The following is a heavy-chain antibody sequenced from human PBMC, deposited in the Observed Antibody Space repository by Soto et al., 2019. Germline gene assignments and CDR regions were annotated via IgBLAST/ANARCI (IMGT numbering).Heavy chain of an antibody. D-gene: IGHD2-2*01. Sequence: GGSLRLSCAASGFTFSSYAMSWVRQAPGKGLEWVSAISGSGGSTYYATSGKGRFTISRDNSKNTLYLQMNSLRAEDTAVYYCAKAGPDVLVVPAPYRYYYYGMDVWGQGTTVTVSS. V-gene: IGHV3-23*01. CDR1: GFTFSSYA. J-gene: IGHJ6*02. CDR2: ISGSGGST. CDR3: AKAGPDVLVVPAPYRYYYYGMDV.